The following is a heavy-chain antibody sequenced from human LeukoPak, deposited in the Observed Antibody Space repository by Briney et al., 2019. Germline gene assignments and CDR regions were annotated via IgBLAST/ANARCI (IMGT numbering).Heavy chain of an antibody. Sequence: GGSLRLSCAASGFTFDDHAMHWVRQAPGKGLEWVSSISWNSGRMDYADSVKGRFTISRDNAKNSLYLQMNSLRVEDMALYYCAKDVNYTPSGTFDYWGQGTLVTVSS. CDR3: AKDVNYTPSGTFDY. V-gene: IGHV3-9*03. CDR1: GFTFDDHA. J-gene: IGHJ4*02. CDR2: ISWNSGRM. D-gene: IGHD3-10*01.